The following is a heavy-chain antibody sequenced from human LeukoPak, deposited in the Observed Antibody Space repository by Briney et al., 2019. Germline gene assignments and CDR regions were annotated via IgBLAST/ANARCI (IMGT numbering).Heavy chain of an antibody. CDR3: ARETMVRGVRPKRFDP. V-gene: IGHV4-34*01. CDR1: GGSFSGYY. D-gene: IGHD3-10*01. J-gene: IGHJ5*02. Sequence: SETLSLTCAVYGGSFSGYYWSWIRQPPGKGLEWIGKINHSGSTNYNPSLKSRVTISVDTSKNQFSLKLSSVTAADTAVYYCARETMVRGVRPKRFDPWGQGTLVTVSS. CDR2: INHSGST.